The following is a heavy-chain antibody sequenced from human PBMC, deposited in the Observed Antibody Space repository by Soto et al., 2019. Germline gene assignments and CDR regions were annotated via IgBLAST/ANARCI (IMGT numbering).Heavy chain of an antibody. V-gene: IGHV4-30-4*01. J-gene: IGHJ4*02. D-gene: IGHD3-10*01. CDR3: ASRTMVRGVIIKDY. Sequence: SETLSLTCTVSGGSISSGDDYWSWIRQPPGKGLEWIGYIYYSGSTYYNPSLKSRVTISVDTSKNQFSLKLSSVTAADTAVYYCASRTMVRGVIIKDYWGQGTLVTVSS. CDR2: IYYSGST. CDR1: GGSISSGDDY.